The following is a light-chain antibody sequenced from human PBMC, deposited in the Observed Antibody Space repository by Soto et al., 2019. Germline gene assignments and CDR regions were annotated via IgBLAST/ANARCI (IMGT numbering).Light chain of an antibody. CDR3: QQSYSIGWT. CDR2: AAS. J-gene: IGKJ1*01. Sequence: DRVTITCRASQSISSYLNWYQQKPGKAPKLLIYAASSLQSGVPSRFSGSGSGTDFTLTISSLQPEDFAIYYCQQSYSIGWTFGQGTKVDIK. CDR1: QSISSY. V-gene: IGKV1-39*01.